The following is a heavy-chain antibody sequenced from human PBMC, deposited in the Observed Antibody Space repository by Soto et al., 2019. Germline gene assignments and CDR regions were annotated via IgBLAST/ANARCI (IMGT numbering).Heavy chain of an antibody. CDR2: ITGNGDTT. V-gene: IGHV3-64D*06. J-gene: IGHJ5*02. Sequence: GGSLRLSCSASGFIFINHAVHWVRQTPGKGLEYVSTITGNGDTTYYADSVKGRFTISRDNSKNTLYLQMSSLRIEDTAVYYCVKPPAYYYDSVASYSASGQAPLVTLSS. CDR3: VKPPAYYYDSVASYSA. D-gene: IGHD3-22*01. CDR1: GFIFINHA.